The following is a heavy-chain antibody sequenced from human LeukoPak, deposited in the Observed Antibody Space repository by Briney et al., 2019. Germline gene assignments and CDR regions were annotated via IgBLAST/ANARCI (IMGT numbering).Heavy chain of an antibody. J-gene: IGHJ6*02. Sequence: GGSLRLSCAASGFTFSDSWMSWVRQAPGKGLEWVANMNQDGSEKDYVDSVKGRFTISRDNARNSLYLQMGSLRAEDTAVYYCATYTRWVVGDVWGQGTTVTVSS. V-gene: IGHV3-7*01. D-gene: IGHD3-16*01. CDR2: MNQDGSEK. CDR3: ATYTRWVVGDV. CDR1: GFTFSDSW.